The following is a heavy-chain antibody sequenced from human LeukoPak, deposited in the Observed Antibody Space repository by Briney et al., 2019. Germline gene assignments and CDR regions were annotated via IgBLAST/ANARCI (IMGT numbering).Heavy chain of an antibody. CDR2: IKQDGSEK. Sequence: GGSLRLSCAASGFTFSRYWMSWVRQAPGKGLEWVANIKQDGSEKYYVDSVKGRFTISRDNAKNSLYLQMKSLRAEDTAVYYCASHGWNLYYFDYWGQGTLVTVSS. J-gene: IGHJ4*02. CDR3: ASHGWNLYYFDY. D-gene: IGHD3-10*01. CDR1: GFTFSRYW. V-gene: IGHV3-7*01.